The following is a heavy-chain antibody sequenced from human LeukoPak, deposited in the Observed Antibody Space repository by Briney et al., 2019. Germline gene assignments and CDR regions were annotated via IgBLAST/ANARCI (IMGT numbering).Heavy chain of an antibody. D-gene: IGHD1-1*01. Sequence: SETLSLTCTVSGGSISHGDYFWGWIRHRPGKGLEWIGYIYFSGTTYYNPSLESRLSISIDTSQNLFSLKLNSMTAADTAIYYCATLERPRRAFAFWGQGTLVTVSS. CDR2: IYFSGTT. V-gene: IGHV4-31*03. CDR3: ATLERPRRAFAF. CDR1: GGSISHGDYF. J-gene: IGHJ4*02.